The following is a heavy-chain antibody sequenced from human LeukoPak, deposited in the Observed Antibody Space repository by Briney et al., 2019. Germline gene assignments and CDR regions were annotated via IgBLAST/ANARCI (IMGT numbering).Heavy chain of an antibody. Sequence: SETLSLTCTVSGGSISSYYWSWIRQPPGKGLEWIGYIYYSGSTNYNPSLKSRVTISVDTSKNQFSLQLNSVTPEDTAVYYCARDSSGGEGYYFDYWGQGTLVTVSS. CDR2: IYYSGST. CDR1: GGSISSYY. J-gene: IGHJ4*02. V-gene: IGHV4-59*12. CDR3: ARDSSGGEGYYFDY. D-gene: IGHD6-19*01.